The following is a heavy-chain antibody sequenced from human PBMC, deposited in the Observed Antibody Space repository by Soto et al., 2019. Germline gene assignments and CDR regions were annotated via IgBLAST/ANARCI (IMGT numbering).Heavy chain of an antibody. D-gene: IGHD3-9*01. V-gene: IGHV3-30*18. J-gene: IGHJ6*02. CDR3: AKDYEXLIGYYSNPDYYYGMDV. CDR2: ISYDGSKT. Sequence: PGGSLRLSCEASGFTFRSYGMHWVRQAPGKGLEWVAVISYDGSKTYYADSVKGRFTNSRDNFKKTVFLQMNSLRAEDTAVYYCAKDYEXLIGYYSNPDYYYGMDVWGQGTTVTVSS. CDR1: GFTFRSYG.